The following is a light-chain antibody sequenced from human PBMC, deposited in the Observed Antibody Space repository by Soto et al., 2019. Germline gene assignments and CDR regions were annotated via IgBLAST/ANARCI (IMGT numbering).Light chain of an antibody. Sequence: QSALTQPASVSGSPGQSITISCTGTSSDVGGYNYVSWYQQHPGKVPKLMIYDVSNRPSGASNRFSGSKSGNTASLTISGLQAEDEADYYCSSYTRSTTVVFGGGTKVTVL. J-gene: IGLJ2*01. CDR3: SSYTRSTTVV. CDR2: DVS. CDR1: SSDVGGYNY. V-gene: IGLV2-14*01.